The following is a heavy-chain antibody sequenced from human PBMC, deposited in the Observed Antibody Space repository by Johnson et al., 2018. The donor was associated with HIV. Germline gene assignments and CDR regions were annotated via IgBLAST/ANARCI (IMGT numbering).Heavy chain of an antibody. CDR3: ARAPRPDAFDI. CDR1: GFTVSSNY. J-gene: IGHJ3*02. CDR2: IYSGDNT. V-gene: IGHV3-66*01. Sequence: VQLVESGGGLVQPGGSLRLSCAASGFTVSSNYMNWVRQAPGKGLEWVSVIYSGDNTFHADSVKGRFIISRDNSKNTLYLQMNSLKTEDTAVYYCARAPRPDAFDIWGQGTMVTVSS.